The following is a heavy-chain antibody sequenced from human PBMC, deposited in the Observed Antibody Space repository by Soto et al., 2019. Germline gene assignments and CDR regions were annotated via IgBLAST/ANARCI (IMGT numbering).Heavy chain of an antibody. D-gene: IGHD6-19*01. Sequence: QPQLQESGPGLVKHSETLSLTCTVSGASISSSTYYWGWIRQPPGKGLEWIGSIDYSGSAYYNPSLKSRVIISVDTSKNQISLELSSVTAADTAVYYCARGGAVGVAGYWGQGTLITVSS. CDR1: GASISSSTYY. CDR3: ARGGAVGVAGY. J-gene: IGHJ4*02. V-gene: IGHV4-39*01. CDR2: IDYSGSA.